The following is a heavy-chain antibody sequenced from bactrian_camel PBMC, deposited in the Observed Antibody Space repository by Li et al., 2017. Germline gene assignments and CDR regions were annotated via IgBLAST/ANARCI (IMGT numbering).Heavy chain of an antibody. CDR3: AVDGPVAFCSDYPSDFRG. J-gene: IGHJ4*01. CDR2: IQDDGAK. CDR1: GYTRRSGC. Sequence: HVQLVESGGGSVQVGGSLRLSCAARGYTRRSGCLAWFRQVPGKEREMVAQIQDDGAKHYDSTAEGRFTISKDAAKDTLDLRMTSLKPEDSGMYYCAVDGPVAFCSDYPSDFRGWGQGTQVTVS. V-gene: IGHV3S55*01. D-gene: IGHD2*01.